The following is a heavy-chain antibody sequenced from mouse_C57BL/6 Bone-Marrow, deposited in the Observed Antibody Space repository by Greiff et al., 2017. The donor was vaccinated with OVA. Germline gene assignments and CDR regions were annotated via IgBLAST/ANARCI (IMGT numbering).Heavy chain of an antibody. J-gene: IGHJ1*03. Sequence: EVKLVESGGGLVQSGRSLRLSCATSGFTFSDFYMEWVRQAPGKGLEWIAASRNKANDYTTEYSASVKGRFIVSRDTSQSILYLQMNALRAEDTAIYYCARVTPRRWYFDVWGTGTTVTVSS. CDR3: ARVTPRRWYFDV. V-gene: IGHV7-1*01. CDR1: GFTFSDFY. CDR2: SRNKANDYTT.